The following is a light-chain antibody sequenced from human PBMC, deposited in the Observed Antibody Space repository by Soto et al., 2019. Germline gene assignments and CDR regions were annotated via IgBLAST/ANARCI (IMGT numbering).Light chain of an antibody. V-gene: IGLV2-8*01. Sequence: QSALTQPPSASGSPGQSVTISCTGTSSDVGGYNYVSWYQQHPGKAPKLMIYEVSKRPSGVPDRFSGSKSSNTASLTVSGLQAEDEADYYCSSYAGSTSYVFGTGTKLTVL. CDR3: SSYAGSTSYV. CDR1: SSDVGGYNY. J-gene: IGLJ1*01. CDR2: EVS.